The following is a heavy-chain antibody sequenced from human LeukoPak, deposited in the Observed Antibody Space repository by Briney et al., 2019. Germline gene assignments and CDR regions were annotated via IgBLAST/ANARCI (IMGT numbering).Heavy chain of an antibody. Sequence: KVSCKASGYTFTSYWIGWVRQMPGKGLEWMGIIYPGDSDTRYSPSFQGQVTISADKSISTAYLQWSSLKASDTAMYYCARLLAGRSGGLRDYYYYYMDVWGKGTTVTVSS. D-gene: IGHD2-15*01. CDR2: IYPGDSDT. J-gene: IGHJ6*03. V-gene: IGHV5-51*01. CDR1: GYTFTSYW. CDR3: ARLLAGRSGGLRDYYYYYMDV.